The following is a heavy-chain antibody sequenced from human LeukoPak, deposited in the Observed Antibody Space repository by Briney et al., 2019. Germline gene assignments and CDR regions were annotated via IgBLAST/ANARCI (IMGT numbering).Heavy chain of an antibody. J-gene: IGHJ4*02. CDR2: IYYIGST. Sequence: SETLSLTCTVSGGSISSYYWSWVRQPPGKGLEWIGYIYYIGSTNYNPSLKGRVTISVDTSKNQFSLKLSSVTAADTAVYYCARSRGYSYGTTFLDYWGQRTLVTVSS. V-gene: IGHV4-59*08. D-gene: IGHD5-18*01. CDR3: ARSRGYSYGTTFLDY. CDR1: GGSISSYY.